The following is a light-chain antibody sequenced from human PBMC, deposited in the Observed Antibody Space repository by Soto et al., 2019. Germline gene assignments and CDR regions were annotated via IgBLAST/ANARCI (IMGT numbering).Light chain of an antibody. CDR2: DVS. CDR1: SSYVGGYNY. Sequence: QSALTQPRSVSGSPGQSVTISCTGTSSYVGGYNYVSWYQQHPGKAPKLMIYDVSKRPSGVPDRFSGSKSGNTASLTISGLQAEDEADYYCYSYAGSYYYVFGTGTKVTVL. V-gene: IGLV2-11*01. J-gene: IGLJ1*01. CDR3: YSYAGSYYYV.